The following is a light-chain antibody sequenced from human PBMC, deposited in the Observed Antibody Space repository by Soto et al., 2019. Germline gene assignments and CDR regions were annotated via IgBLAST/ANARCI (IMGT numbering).Light chain of an antibody. CDR3: QLSYHT. CDR1: QSVSSY. Sequence: EIVLTQSPATLSLSPGERATLSCRASQSVSSYLAGYQQKPGQAPRLLIYDASNRATGIPARFSGSGSGTDFTLAISRLEPEEFAVYYFQLSYHTFGQGTQLEIK. CDR2: DAS. J-gene: IGKJ2*01. V-gene: IGKV3-11*01.